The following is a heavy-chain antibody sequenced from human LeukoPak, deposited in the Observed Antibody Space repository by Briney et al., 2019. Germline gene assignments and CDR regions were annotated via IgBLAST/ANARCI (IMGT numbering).Heavy chain of an antibody. V-gene: IGHV3-23*01. CDR2: ISGSGGST. J-gene: IGHJ4*02. CDR1: GFTFSSYA. D-gene: IGHD3-9*01. Sequence: PGGSLRLSCAASGFTFSSYAMSWVRQAPGKGLEWVSAISGSGGSTYYADSVKGRFTISRDNSKNTLYLQMNSLRAEDTAVYYCAKQGGDILTGYYGNYWGQGILVTVSS. CDR3: AKQGGDILTGYYGNY.